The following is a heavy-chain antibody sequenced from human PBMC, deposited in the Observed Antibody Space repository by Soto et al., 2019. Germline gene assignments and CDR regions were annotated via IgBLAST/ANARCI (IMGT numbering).Heavy chain of an antibody. CDR2: IIPIFGTA. V-gene: IGHV1-69*13. J-gene: IGHJ6*02. D-gene: IGHD5-12*01. Sequence: GASVKVSCKASGGTFSSYAISWVRQAPGQGLEWMGGIIPIFGTANYAQKFQGRVTITADESTSTAYMELSSLRSEDTAVYYCARGRGYSGYDLGPHYYYGMDVWGQGTTVTVSS. CDR1: GGTFSSYA. CDR3: ARGRGYSGYDLGPHYYYGMDV.